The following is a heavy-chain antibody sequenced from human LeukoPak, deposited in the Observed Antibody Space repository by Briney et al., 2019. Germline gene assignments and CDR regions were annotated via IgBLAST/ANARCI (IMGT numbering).Heavy chain of an antibody. CDR2: INKDGSER. J-gene: IGHJ4*02. D-gene: IGHD5-24*01. CDR1: GFTFRDYW. Sequence: GGSLRLSCAASGFTFRDYWIDWVRQAPGKGLEWVANINKDGSERHFLESVKGRFTISRDNAKNSLYLQMNNLRAEDTAVYYCVRNRGWQQFDCWGQGTLVTVSS. V-gene: IGHV3-7*01. CDR3: VRNRGWQQFDC.